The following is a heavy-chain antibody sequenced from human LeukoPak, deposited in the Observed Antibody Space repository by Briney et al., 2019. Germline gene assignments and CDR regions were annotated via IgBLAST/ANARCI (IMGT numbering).Heavy chain of an antibody. D-gene: IGHD5-18*01. J-gene: IGHJ4*02. CDR3: ASPKSIQLWFDY. CDR1: GGSFSGYY. Sequence: KSSETLSLTCAVYGGSFSGYYWGWIRQPPGKGLEWIGEINHSGSTNYNPSLKSRVTISVDTSKNQFSLKLSSVTAADTAVYYCASPKSIQLWFDYWGQGTLVTVSS. V-gene: IGHV4-34*01. CDR2: INHSGST.